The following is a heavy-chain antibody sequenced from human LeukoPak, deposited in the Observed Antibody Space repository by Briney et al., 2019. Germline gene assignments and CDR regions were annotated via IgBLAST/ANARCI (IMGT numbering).Heavy chain of an antibody. CDR2: MNPNSGNT. V-gene: IGHV1-8*01. Sequence: ASVKVSCKASGYTFTSYDINWVRQATGQGLEWMGWMNPNSGNTGYAQKFQGRVNMTRNTSISTAYMELSSLTSEDTAMYYCAKAEASRSSGKILGYWGQGTLVTVSS. J-gene: IGHJ4*02. CDR3: AKAEASRSSGKILGY. D-gene: IGHD1-26*01. CDR1: GYTFTSYD.